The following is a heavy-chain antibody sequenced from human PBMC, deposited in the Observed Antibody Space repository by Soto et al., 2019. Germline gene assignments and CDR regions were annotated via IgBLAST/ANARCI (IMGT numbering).Heavy chain of an antibody. Sequence: QVQLQESGPVLVKPSQTLSLTCTVSGGSINSGDYYWSWIRQPPGKGLEWIGYIYYSVSTYYNPSLKSRVTISVDTSKNQFSLKLSSVTAADTAVYYCARDDSSGYSGYWGQGTLVTVSS. CDR3: ARDDSSGYSGY. J-gene: IGHJ4*02. D-gene: IGHD3-22*01. CDR1: GGSINSGDYY. V-gene: IGHV4-30-4*01. CDR2: IYYSVST.